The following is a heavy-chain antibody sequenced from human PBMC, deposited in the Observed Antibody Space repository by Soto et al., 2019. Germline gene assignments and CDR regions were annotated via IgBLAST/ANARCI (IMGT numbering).Heavy chain of an antibody. CDR3: ARGHRDGYRSGSLDS. CDR1: GGTFSSYA. CDR2: ISAYNGNT. J-gene: IGHJ4*02. V-gene: IGHV1-18*01. Sequence: ASVKVSCKASGGTFSSYAISWVRQAPGQGLEWMGWISAYNGNTNYAQKLQGRVTMTTDTSTSTAYMELRSLRSEDTAVYYCARGHRDGYRSGSLDSWGQGTLVTVSS. D-gene: IGHD5-12*01.